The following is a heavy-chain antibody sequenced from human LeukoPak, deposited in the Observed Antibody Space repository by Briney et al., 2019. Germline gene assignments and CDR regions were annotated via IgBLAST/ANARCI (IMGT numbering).Heavy chain of an antibody. Sequence: SETLSLTCTVSGGSISSYYWSWIRQPPGKGLEWIGYIYYSGSTNYNPSLKSRVTISVDTSKNQFSLKLSSVTAADTAVYYCARGHDSSGYYYRYWGQGALVTVSS. CDR2: IYYSGST. J-gene: IGHJ4*02. V-gene: IGHV4-59*01. D-gene: IGHD3-22*01. CDR3: ARGHDSSGYYYRY. CDR1: GGSISSYY.